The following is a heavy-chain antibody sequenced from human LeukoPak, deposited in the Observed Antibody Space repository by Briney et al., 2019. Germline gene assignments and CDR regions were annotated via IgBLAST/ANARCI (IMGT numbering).Heavy chain of an antibody. V-gene: IGHV3-7*01. CDR2: IKQDGSQK. J-gene: IGHJ4*02. CDR1: GFTFSSFW. Sequence: QPGGSLRLSCAASGFTFSSFWMSWVRQAPGKGLEWVANIKQDGSQKYYVDSVKGRFTISRDNSKNTLYLQMNSLRAEDTAVYYCARDRDISYYFDYWGQGTLVTVSS. D-gene: IGHD3-9*01. CDR3: ARDRDISYYFDY.